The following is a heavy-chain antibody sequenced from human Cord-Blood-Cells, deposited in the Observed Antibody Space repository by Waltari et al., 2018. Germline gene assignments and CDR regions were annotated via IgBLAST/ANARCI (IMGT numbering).Heavy chain of an antibody. CDR1: GFTFSSYA. J-gene: IGHJ6*02. Sequence: QVQLVESGGGVVQPGRSLRLSCAASGFTFSSYAMHWVRPAPGKGPEWVAVISYDGSNKYYADSVKGRFTISRDNSKNTLYLQMNSLRAEDTAVYYCARESGYSSSWYYYYYGMDVWGQGTTVTVSS. D-gene: IGHD6-13*01. CDR2: ISYDGSNK. V-gene: IGHV3-30-3*01. CDR3: ARESGYSSSWYYYYYGMDV.